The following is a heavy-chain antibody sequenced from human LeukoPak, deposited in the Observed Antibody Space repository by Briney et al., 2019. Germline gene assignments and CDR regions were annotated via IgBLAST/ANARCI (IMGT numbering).Heavy chain of an antibody. J-gene: IGHJ4*02. CDR1: GFTFSSYA. D-gene: IGHD3-22*01. Sequence: GGSLRLSCAASGFTFSSYAMSWVRQAPGKGLEWVSAISGSGGSTYYADSVKGRFTISRDNSKNTLYLQMNSLRAEDTAVYYCARDGASSGYYFDYWGQGTLVTVSS. V-gene: IGHV3-23*01. CDR3: ARDGASSGYYFDY. CDR2: ISGSGGST.